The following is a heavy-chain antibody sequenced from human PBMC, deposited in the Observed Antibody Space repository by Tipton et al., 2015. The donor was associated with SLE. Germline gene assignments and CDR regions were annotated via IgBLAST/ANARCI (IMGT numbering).Heavy chain of an antibody. CDR3: ARAIGANYFNF. V-gene: IGHV4-39*07. CDR2: VSHGEFI. CDR1: GGSVSSSSYY. D-gene: IGHD3-16*01. Sequence: TLSLTCSVSGGSVSSSSYYWGWIRQPPGEGLEWMGVVSHGEFIEYSPSLSGRVSMTLDTSRNQFSLRLTSVTAADTAVYYCARAIGANYFNFWGQGTLVTVSS. J-gene: IGHJ4*02.